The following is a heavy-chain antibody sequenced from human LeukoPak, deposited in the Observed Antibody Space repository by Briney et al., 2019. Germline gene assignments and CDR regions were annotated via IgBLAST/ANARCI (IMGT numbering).Heavy chain of an antibody. CDR1: GFTFDDYA. J-gene: IGHJ4*02. D-gene: IGHD3-22*01. CDR3: AKDMGSSGYYVDY. Sequence: PGGSLRLSCAASGFTFDDYAMHWVRQAPGKGLEWVSLIGGDGGSTYDADSVKGRFIISRDNSKNSLYLQMKSLRTEDTALYYCAKDMGSSGYYVDYWGQGTLVTVSS. CDR2: IGGDGGST. V-gene: IGHV3-43*02.